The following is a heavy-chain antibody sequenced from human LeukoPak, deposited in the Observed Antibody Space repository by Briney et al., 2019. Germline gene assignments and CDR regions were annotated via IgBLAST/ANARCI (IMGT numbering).Heavy chain of an antibody. CDR3: ARDPTTVGSSWYPHFDY. J-gene: IGHJ4*02. CDR2: ISSSSSYI. CDR1: GFTFSSYS. V-gene: IGHV3-21*04. D-gene: IGHD6-13*01. Sequence: GGSLRLSCAASGFTFSSYSMNWVRQAPGKGLEWVSSISSSSSYIYYADSVKGRFTISRDNAKNSLYLQMNSLRAEDTAVYYCARDPTTVGSSWYPHFDYWGQGTLVTVSS.